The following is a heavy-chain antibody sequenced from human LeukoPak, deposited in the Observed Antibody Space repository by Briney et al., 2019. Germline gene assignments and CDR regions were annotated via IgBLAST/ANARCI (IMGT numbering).Heavy chain of an antibody. D-gene: IGHD3-10*01. CDR1: GFTFSSYA. Sequence: QPGGSLRLSCAASGFTFSSYATHWVRQAPGKGLEWVAVISYDGSNKYYADSVKGRFTISRVNSKNTLYLQMNSLRAEDTAVYYCAKGAMVRGVFDYWGQGTLVTVSS. J-gene: IGHJ4*02. V-gene: IGHV3-30-3*02. CDR2: ISYDGSNK. CDR3: AKGAMVRGVFDY.